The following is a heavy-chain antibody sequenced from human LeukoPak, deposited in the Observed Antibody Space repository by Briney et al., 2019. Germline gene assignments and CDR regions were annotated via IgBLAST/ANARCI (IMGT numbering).Heavy chain of an antibody. CDR3: ARDSGWYGAFDI. D-gene: IGHD6-19*01. CDR2: ISSSSSYI. CDR1: GFTFSSYS. Sequence: GGSLRLSCAASGFTFSSYSINWVRQAPGKGLEWVSSISSSSSYIYYADSVKGRFTISRDNAKNSLYLQMNSLRAEDTAVYYCARDSGWYGAFDIWGQGTMVTVSS. J-gene: IGHJ3*02. V-gene: IGHV3-21*01.